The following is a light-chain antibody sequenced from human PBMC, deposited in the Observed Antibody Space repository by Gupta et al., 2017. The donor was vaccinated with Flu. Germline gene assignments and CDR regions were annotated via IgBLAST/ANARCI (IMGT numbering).Light chain of an antibody. Sequence: EIVLTQSPATLSLSPGERATLSCRVSQSISAQLAWYQHKPGQASSLLIYDAFNRATGIPARFSGGGSGTDFTLTISSLEPEDFAVYYCEQRANWPLTFGGGTKVEI. CDR2: DAF. V-gene: IGKV3-11*01. J-gene: IGKJ4*01. CDR3: EQRANWPLT. CDR1: QSISAQ.